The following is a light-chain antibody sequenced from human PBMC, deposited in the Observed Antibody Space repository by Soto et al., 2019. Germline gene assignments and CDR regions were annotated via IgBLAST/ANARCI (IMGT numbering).Light chain of an antibody. J-gene: IGKJ1*01. CDR1: QSVSSAY. CDR3: QQCGSSPET. CDR2: DVS. V-gene: IGKV3-20*01. Sequence: EIVLTQSPGTLSLSPGERATLSCRASQSVSSAYLAWYQQKPGQAPRLLIYDVSSRATGIPDRFSGSGSGTDFTLTVSRLEPEDFAVYYCQQCGSSPETFGQGTKVEIK.